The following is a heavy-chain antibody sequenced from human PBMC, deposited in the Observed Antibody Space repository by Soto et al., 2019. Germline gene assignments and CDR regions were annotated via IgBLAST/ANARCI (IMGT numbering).Heavy chain of an antibody. CDR1: GGTFSSYA. CDR3: ARTXTKRYCSGGSCLNWFDP. J-gene: IGHJ5*02. Sequence: SVKVSCKASGGTFSSYAISWVRQAPGQGLEWMGGIIPIFGTANYAQKFQGRVTITADESTSTAYMELSSLRSEDTAVYYCARTXTKRYCSGGSCLNWFDPWGQGTLVTVSS. CDR2: IIPIFGTA. D-gene: IGHD2-15*01. V-gene: IGHV1-69*13.